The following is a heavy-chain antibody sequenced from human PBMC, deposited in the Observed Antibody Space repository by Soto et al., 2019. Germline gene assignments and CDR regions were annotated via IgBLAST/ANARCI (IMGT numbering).Heavy chain of an antibody. CDR3: ARVNLLTFYVCMDV. J-gene: IGHJ6*02. Sequence: SETLSLTCTVSGDSIRSGNHYWSWIRQPPGKGLEWIGYIYYSGSTYYSPSLKSRVTISVDTSKNQFSLKLNSVTAADTAVYYWARVNLLTFYVCMDVWGHGTRVTVSS. V-gene: IGHV4-30-4*01. CDR1: GDSIRSGNHY. CDR2: IYYSGST. D-gene: IGHD3-9*01.